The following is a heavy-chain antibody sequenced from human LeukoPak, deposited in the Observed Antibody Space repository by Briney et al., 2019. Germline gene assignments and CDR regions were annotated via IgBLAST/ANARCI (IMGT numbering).Heavy chain of an antibody. CDR2: IYPGDSDT. V-gene: IGHV5-51*01. J-gene: IGHJ3*02. CDR1: GYSFTSYW. D-gene: IGHD3-22*01. CDR3: ARQVVIVSPFDI. Sequence: GESLKLSCKGSGYSFTSYWSGWVRQMPGKGLEWMGIIYPGDSDTRYSPSFQGQVTLSADKSISTAYLQWSSLKASDTAMYYCARQVVIVSPFDIWGQGTMVTVSS.